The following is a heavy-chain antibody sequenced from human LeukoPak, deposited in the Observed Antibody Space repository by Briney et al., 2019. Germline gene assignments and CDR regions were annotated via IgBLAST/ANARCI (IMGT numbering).Heavy chain of an antibody. D-gene: IGHD1-1*01. V-gene: IGHV3-21*01. CDR1: GFTFSHYS. Sequence: PGGSLRLSCVASGFTFSHYSMNWVRQAPGKGLEWVSSISSSVTYIFYADSVKGRFTISRDNAKNSLYLQINSLRAEDTAVYYCARRDEANDSIDYWGQGTLVTVSS. J-gene: IGHJ4*02. CDR2: ISSSVTYI. CDR3: ARRDEANDSIDY.